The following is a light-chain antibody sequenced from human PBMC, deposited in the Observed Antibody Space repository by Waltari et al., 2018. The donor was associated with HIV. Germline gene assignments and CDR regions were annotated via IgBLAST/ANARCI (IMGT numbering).Light chain of an antibody. CDR1: GPTIAAHPA. CDR3: LSYNSRLSGSV. CDR2: HNT. Sequence: SGLTQPTQDSAPPGQRVTISSTGSGPTIAAHPAVHGYQHLPGPAPKHPIFHNTNRPTGIPDRCSGSQSGTSSSLVIPALQAGDGADYFCLSYNSRLSGSVFGPGTRATVL. V-gene: IGLV1-40*01. J-gene: IGLJ1*01.